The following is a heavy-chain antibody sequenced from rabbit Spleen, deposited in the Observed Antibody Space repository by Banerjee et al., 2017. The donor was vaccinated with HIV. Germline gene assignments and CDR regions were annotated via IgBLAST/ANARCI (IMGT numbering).Heavy chain of an antibody. CDR1: GFDFSSYG. Sequence: QEQLEESGGGLVTLGGSLTLTCTASGFDFSSYGISWVRQAPGKGPEWIACIYNGDGSTYYANWAKGRFTISKTSSTTVTLQMTSLTAADTATYFCARASSRPYLWGPGTLVTVS. D-gene: IGHD1-1*01. J-gene: IGHJ4*01. CDR3: ARASSRPYL. V-gene: IGHV1S45*01. CDR2: IYNGDGST.